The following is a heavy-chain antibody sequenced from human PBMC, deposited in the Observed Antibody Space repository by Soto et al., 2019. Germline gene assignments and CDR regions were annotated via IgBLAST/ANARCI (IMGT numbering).Heavy chain of an antibody. V-gene: IGHV1-8*02. CDR3: GRGPSPRAPAGGTPYYYAMDV. CDR1: GYDFTAYD. D-gene: IGHD6-13*01. Sequence: VQLEQSGAEVKKPGESLTISCKGSGYDFTAYDINWVRQASGQGLEWMGWMNPINGATGTARRFQGRVSLSRNTATGTAYLELTSLRSDDTAVYYCGRGPSPRAPAGGTPYYYAMDVWGQGTTVTVSS. CDR2: MNPINGAT. J-gene: IGHJ6*02.